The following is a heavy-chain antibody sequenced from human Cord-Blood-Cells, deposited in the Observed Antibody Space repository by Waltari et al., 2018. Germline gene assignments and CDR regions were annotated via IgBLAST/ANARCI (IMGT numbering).Heavy chain of an antibody. CDR3: ARDRTGDDAFDI. V-gene: IGHV4-39*07. D-gene: IGHD7-27*01. J-gene: IGHJ3*02. Sequence: QLQLQESGPGLVKPSETLSLTRTVPGGSISSSSYYWGWIRQPPGKGLEWIGSIYYSGSTYYNPSLKSRVTISVDTSKNQFSLKLSSVTAADTAVYYCARDRTGDDAFDIWGQGTMVTVSS. CDR2: IYYSGST. CDR1: GGSISSSSYY.